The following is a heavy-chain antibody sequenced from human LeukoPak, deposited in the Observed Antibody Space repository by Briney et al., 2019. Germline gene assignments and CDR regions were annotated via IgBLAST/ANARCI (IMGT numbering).Heavy chain of an antibody. Sequence: SETLSLTCTVSGGSISSHYWSWIRQPPGKGLEWIGYIYYSGSTNYNPSLKSRVTISVDTSKNQFSLKLSSVTAADTAVYYCARDLKSIGSYSIWFDPWGQGTLVTVSS. J-gene: IGHJ5*02. V-gene: IGHV4-59*11. D-gene: IGHD1-26*01. CDR1: GGSISSHY. CDR3: ARDLKSIGSYSIWFDP. CDR2: IYYSGST.